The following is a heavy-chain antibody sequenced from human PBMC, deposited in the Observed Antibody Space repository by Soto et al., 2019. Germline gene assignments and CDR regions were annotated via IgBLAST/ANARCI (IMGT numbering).Heavy chain of an antibody. CDR2: IIPIFGTA. D-gene: IGHD3-3*01. Sequence: QVQLVQSGAEVKKPGSSVKVSCKASGGTFSSYAISWVRQAPGQGLEWMGGIIPIFGTANYAQKFQGRVTSXAXEXPSTAYMELSSLRSEDTAVYYCARMVDFWSGYPFDPWGQGTLVTVSS. CDR1: GGTFSSYA. V-gene: IGHV1-69*12. CDR3: ARMVDFWSGYPFDP. J-gene: IGHJ5*02.